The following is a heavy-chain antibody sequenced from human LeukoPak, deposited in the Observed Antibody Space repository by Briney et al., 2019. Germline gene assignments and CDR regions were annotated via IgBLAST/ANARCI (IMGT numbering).Heavy chain of an antibody. D-gene: IGHD6-19*01. CDR2: ISSSGSTI. J-gene: IGHJ5*02. CDR1: GFTFSSYE. Sequence: GGSLRLSCAASGFTFSSYEMSWVRQAPGKGLEWVSYISSSGSTIYYADSVKGRFTISRDNAKNSLYLQMNSLRAEDTAVYYCASEYSSGWPADPWGQGTLVTVSS. CDR3: ASEYSSGWPADP. V-gene: IGHV3-48*03.